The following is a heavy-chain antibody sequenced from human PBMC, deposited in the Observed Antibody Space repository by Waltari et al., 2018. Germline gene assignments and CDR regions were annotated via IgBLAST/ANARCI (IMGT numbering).Heavy chain of an antibody. CDR1: GYTFTEYD. Sequence: EVHLVQSGAEVKRPGATVKISCKASGYTFTEYDLHWVRQAPGKGLEWMGHVDPEEGATEISDKCQGSVAMTADTSTETAYIEVRSLTSDGMAVYYCATKVSDQWLREWGQGTLVTVSS. D-gene: IGHD6-19*01. J-gene: IGHJ1*01. CDR2: VDPEEGAT. CDR3: ATKVSDQWLRE. V-gene: IGHV1-69-2*01.